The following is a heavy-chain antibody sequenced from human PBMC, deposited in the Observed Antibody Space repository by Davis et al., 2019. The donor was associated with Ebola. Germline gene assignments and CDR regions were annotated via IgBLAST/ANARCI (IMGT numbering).Heavy chain of an antibody. D-gene: IGHD1-26*01. J-gene: IGHJ5*02. CDR2: INPSGGAR. CDR1: GGTFSSYA. V-gene: IGHV1-46*01. CDR3: ARDFAPFAGIYLGGIDP. Sequence: AASVKVSCKASGGTFSSYAITWVRQAPGQGLEWMGMINPSGGARSNAQNFQGRITMTRDTSTSTVYMELSSLKSEDTAVYYCARDFAPFAGIYLGGIDPWGQGTLVTVSS.